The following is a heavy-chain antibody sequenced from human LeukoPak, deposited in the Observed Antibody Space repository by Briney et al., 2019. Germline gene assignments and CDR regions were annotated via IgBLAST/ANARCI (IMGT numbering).Heavy chain of an antibody. CDR3: APRRAARPGNPD. CDR1: GYTLTELS. Sequence: ASVKVSCKVSGYTLTELSMHWVRQAPGKGLEWMGGFDPEDGETIYAQKFQGRVTMTEDTSTDTAYMELSSLRSEDTAVYYCAPRRAARPGNPDWGQGTLFTASP. J-gene: IGHJ4*02. V-gene: IGHV1-24*01. CDR2: FDPEDGET. D-gene: IGHD6-6*01.